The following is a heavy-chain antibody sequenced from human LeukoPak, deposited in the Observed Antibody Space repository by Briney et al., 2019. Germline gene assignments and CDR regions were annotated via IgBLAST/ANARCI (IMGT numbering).Heavy chain of an antibody. J-gene: IGHJ5*02. CDR2: IHDSGST. CDR3: ARGRSGGDWFDP. D-gene: IGHD3-10*01. CDR1: GGSIGSYY. V-gene: IGHV4-59*01. Sequence: PSETLSLTCAVSGGSIGSYYWSCIRQPPGKGLERLGYIHDSGSTKHNPSLKSRVNMSVDTSRNHLSLKLTSVAAADTGVYYCARGRSGGDWFDPWGQGTLVTVSS.